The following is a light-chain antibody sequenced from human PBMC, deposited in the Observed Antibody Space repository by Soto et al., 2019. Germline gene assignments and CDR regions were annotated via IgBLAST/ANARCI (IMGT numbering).Light chain of an antibody. Sequence: QSVLTQPPSASRTPGQRVTISCSGSSSNIGSNPVYWYQQVPGTAPKLLFYTNDQRPSGVPDRLSGSKSGTSASLAISGLRSEDEADYYCAAWDASLSGPGFGGGTKLTV. CDR1: SSNIGSNP. V-gene: IGLV1-47*02. J-gene: IGLJ3*02. CDR3: AAWDASLSGPG. CDR2: TND.